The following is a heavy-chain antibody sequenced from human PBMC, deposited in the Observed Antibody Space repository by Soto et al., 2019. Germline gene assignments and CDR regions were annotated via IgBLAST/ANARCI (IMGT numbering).Heavy chain of an antibody. CDR3: ARASDTSGYYY. Sequence: QVQLVQSGSEVKKPGSSVKVSCKVSGGSFKNYAISWVRQAPGQGLECVGGILPVFDELHYAPKLQGRVTITADEATSTAHLELGSLTSDDTAVYFCARASDTSGYYYWCQGTLVTVSS. D-gene: IGHD5-12*01. CDR2: ILPVFDEL. V-gene: IGHV1-69*01. CDR1: GGSFKNYA. J-gene: IGHJ4*02.